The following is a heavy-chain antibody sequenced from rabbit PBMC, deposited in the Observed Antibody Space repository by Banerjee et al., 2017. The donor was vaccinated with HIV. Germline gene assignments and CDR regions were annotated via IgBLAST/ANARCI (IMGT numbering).Heavy chain of an antibody. CDR3: ARDLGGYAGYGDL. V-gene: IGHV1S40*01. J-gene: IGHJ4*01. Sequence: GKGLEWIACINTSSGNTVYANWAKGRFTISKTSSTTVTLQMTSLTAADTATYFCARDLGGYAGYGDLWGPGTLVTVS. D-gene: IGHD7-1*01. CDR2: INTSSGNT.